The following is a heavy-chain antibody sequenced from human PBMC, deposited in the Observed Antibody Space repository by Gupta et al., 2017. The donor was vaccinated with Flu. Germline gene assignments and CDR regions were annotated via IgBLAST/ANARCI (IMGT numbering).Heavy chain of an antibody. V-gene: IGHV1-2*02. D-gene: IGHD3-3*02. CDR3: ARLSCSSISCPFDY. CDR2: INPNTGGT. J-gene: IGHJ4*02. Sequence: RQAPGQGPEWMGWINPNTGGTNYAQKFQGRVTMTRDTSISTTYMELSRLKSDDTSVYYCARLSCSSISCPFDYWGQGTLVTVSS.